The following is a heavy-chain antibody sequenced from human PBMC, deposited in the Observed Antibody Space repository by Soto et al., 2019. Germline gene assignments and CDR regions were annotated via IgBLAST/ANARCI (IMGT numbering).Heavy chain of an antibody. J-gene: IGHJ4*02. D-gene: IGHD6-13*01. V-gene: IGHV3-23*01. CDR3: AKVRRDSSSWSPYYFDY. CDR2: ISSSSGST. CDR1: GFRFSDYS. Sequence: GGSLRLSCAASGFRFSDYSMNWVRQAPGRGLEWVSSISSSSGSTYYADSVEGRFTISRDNSKNTLYLQMNSLRAEDTAVYYCAKVRRDSSSWSPYYFDYWGQGTLVTVSS.